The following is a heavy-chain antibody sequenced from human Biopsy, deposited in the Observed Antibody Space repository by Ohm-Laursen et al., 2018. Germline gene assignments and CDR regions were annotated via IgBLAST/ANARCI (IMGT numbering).Heavy chain of an antibody. J-gene: IGHJ4*02. CDR2: IYYTGHT. D-gene: IGHD7-27*01. V-gene: IGHV4-59*01. CDR1: GGSIKSYY. Sequence: TLSLTCTVSGGSIKSYYWNWIRQSPGKGLEWIGFIYYTGHTNYNPSLKSRATISVDTSKNQFSLKVISVTAADTAVYYCARLTGDPSYWGQGFLVTVSS. CDR3: ARLTGDPSY.